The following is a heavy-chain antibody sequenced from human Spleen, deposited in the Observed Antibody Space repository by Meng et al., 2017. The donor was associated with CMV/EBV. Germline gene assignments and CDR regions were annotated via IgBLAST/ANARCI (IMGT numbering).Heavy chain of an antibody. CDR3: ARGERRYCSSTSCQAFDY. Sequence: GGSLRLSCADSAFSFSTYAMHWVRQTPGKGLAWVAVISDDGDEKFYADFVKGRFTISRDNSKNTLYLQMNSLRAEDTAVYYCARGERRYCSSTSCQAFDYWGQGTLVTVSS. V-gene: IGHV3-30*04. CDR1: AFSFSTYA. J-gene: IGHJ4*02. CDR2: ISDDGDEK. D-gene: IGHD2-2*01.